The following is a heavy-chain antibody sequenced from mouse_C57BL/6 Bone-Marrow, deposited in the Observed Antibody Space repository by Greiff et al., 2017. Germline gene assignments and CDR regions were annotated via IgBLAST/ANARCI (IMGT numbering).Heavy chain of an antibody. D-gene: IGHD2-1*01. V-gene: IGHV1-19*01. CDR3: ERGFYYGNYVGFAY. J-gene: IGHJ3*01. Sequence: VQLQQSGPVLVKPGASVKMSCKASGYTFTDYYMNWVKQSHGKSLEWIGVINPYNGGTSYNQKFKGKATLTVDKSSSTAYMELNSLTSEDSAVYYCERGFYYGNYVGFAYWGQGTLVTVSA. CDR1: GYTFTDYY. CDR2: INPYNGGT.